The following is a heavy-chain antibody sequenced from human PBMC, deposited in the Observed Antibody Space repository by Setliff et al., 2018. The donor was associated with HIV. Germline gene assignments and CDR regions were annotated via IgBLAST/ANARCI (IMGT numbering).Heavy chain of an antibody. D-gene: IGHD3-10*01. CDR1: GVSISSHY. Sequence: SETLSLTCNVSGVSISSHYWSWIRQPPGKGLEWIGTLYFSGSTNYNSSLKSRVTRSGDTSKNQFSLKLSSVTAADTAVYYCARGRLYGLVDYWGQGTLVTVS. CDR2: LYFSGST. V-gene: IGHV4-59*11. CDR3: ARGRLYGLVDY. J-gene: IGHJ4*02.